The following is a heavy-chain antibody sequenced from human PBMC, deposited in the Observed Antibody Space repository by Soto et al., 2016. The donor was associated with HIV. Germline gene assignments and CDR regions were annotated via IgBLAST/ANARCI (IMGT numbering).Heavy chain of an antibody. Sequence: EVQLVESGGGLVQPGGSLRLSCVASGFTFSKYWMHWVRQAPGKGLVWVSRINSDGSRTSYADSVKGRFTISRDNAKNTLYLQINSLRAEDTAVYYCARGGEYYDILTGYWGQGTLVTVSS. V-gene: IGHV3-74*01. CDR1: GFTFSKYW. D-gene: IGHD3-9*01. CDR3: ARGGEYYDILTGY. J-gene: IGHJ4*02. CDR2: INSDGSRT.